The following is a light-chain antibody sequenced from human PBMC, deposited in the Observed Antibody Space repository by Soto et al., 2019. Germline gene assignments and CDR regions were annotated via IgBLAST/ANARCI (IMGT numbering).Light chain of an antibody. Sequence: DIQMTQSPSSVSASVGDGVTITCRASQDISTWLAWYQQKPGKAPKLLIFAASSLQSGVPSRFSGSVSGTDFTLTISNLQPEDFATYFCQQSNSSPATFGGGTRVEIK. V-gene: IGKV1D-12*01. CDR2: AAS. J-gene: IGKJ4*01. CDR3: QQSNSSPAT. CDR1: QDISTW.